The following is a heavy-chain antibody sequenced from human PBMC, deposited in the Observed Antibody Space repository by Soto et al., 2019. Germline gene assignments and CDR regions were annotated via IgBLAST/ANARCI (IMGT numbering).Heavy chain of an antibody. V-gene: IGHV1-24*01. CDR3: ATRWQQLVFRLDYYYYDMDV. CDR2: FDPEDGET. CDR1: GYTLTELS. J-gene: IGHJ6*02. Sequence: QVQLVQSGAEVKKPGASVKVSCKVSGYTLTELSMHWVRQAPGKGLEWMGGFDPEDGETSYAQKFQGRVTMTEDTSTDTAYMEMSSLKSEDTAVYYCATRWQQLVFRLDYYYYDMDVWGQGTTVTVSS. D-gene: IGHD6-13*01.